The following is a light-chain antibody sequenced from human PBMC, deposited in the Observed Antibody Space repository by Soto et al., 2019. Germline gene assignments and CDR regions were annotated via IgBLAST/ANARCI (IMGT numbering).Light chain of an antibody. CDR1: RSLMHTDGKTH. CDR2: ELS. CDR3: MQTLQNPLT. Sequence: DVVMTQSPLSLSVTPGQSASIACKCSRSLMHTDGKTHLYWYLQMPGLPPQLLIYELSNRFSGVPDRFSGSGSGTDFSLKISRVEAEDAGVYYCMQTLQNPLTFGGGTKVDI. J-gene: IGKJ4*01. V-gene: IGKV2D-29*01.